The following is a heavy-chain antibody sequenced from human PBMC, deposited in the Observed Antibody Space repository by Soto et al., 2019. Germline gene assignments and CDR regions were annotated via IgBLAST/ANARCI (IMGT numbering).Heavy chain of an antibody. J-gene: IGHJ5*02. D-gene: IGHD4-4*01. Sequence: QVQLVESGGGVVQPGRSLRLSCAASGFTFSSYGMHWVRQAPGKGLEWVAVIWYDGSNKYYADSVKGRFTISRDNSKNTLYLQMNSLRAEDTAVYYCAREDYNSETGWFDPWGQGTLVTVSS. CDR2: IWYDGSNK. V-gene: IGHV3-33*01. CDR1: GFTFSSYG. CDR3: AREDYNSETGWFDP.